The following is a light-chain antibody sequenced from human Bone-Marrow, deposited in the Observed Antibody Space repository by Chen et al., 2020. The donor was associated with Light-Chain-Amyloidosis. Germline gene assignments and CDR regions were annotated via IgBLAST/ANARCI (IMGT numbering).Light chain of an antibody. CDR2: WAS. CDR3: QQHYDTPWT. V-gene: IGKV4-1*01. Sequence: DIVMTQSPDSLAVSLGERATINCKSSQSVLYSSNNKNYLAWYQQKTGQPPKLLIYWASIRESGVPDRFSGSGSGTDFTLTITTLQAEDVAVYYFQQHYDTPWTFGQGTKVEIK. CDR1: QSVLYSSNNKNY. J-gene: IGKJ1*01.